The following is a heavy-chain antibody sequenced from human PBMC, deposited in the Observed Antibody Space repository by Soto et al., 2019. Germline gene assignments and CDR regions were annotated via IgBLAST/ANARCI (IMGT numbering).Heavy chain of an antibody. CDR3: ARGRSGPSCSGGSCHFDDFWFEP. CDR1: GYTFTSYD. CDR2: MNPNSGNT. J-gene: IGHJ5*02. Sequence: GASVKVSWKASGYTFTSYDINWERQATGQGLEWMGWMNPNSGNTGYAQKFQGRVTMTRNTSISTAYMVLSSLRSEDTAVYYCARGRSGPSCSGGSCHFDDFWFEPSGQGTMVTVSS. D-gene: IGHD2-15*01. V-gene: IGHV1-8*01.